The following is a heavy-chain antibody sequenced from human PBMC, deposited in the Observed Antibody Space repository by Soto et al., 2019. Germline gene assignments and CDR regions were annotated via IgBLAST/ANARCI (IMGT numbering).Heavy chain of an antibody. CDR1: VSTLINFS. CDR2: INPSGGTT. J-gene: IGHJ4*02. V-gene: IGHV1-46*01. CDR3: ARGSGASNDF. D-gene: IGHD3-10*01. Sequence: SVKVSFHASVSTLINFSIHWVRQAPCQGLEYMGIINPSGGTTNYAQKFQGRVTLTTDTSTSTVYMEVSSLRSDDTAIYYCARGSGASNDFWGQGTQVTVSS.